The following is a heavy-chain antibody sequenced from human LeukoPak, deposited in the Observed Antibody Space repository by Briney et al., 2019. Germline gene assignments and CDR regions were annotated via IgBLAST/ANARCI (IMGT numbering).Heavy chain of an antibody. V-gene: IGHV3-30*02. CDR1: GFTFRSYG. D-gene: IGHD2-2*01. CDR3: AKGKDIVVVPAAHFDY. CDR2: IRYDGSNK. Sequence: PGGSLRLSCAASGFTFRSYGMHWVRQAPGKGLEWVAFIRYDGSNKYYADSVKGRFTISRDNSKNTLYLQMNSLRAEDTAVYYCAKGKDIVVVPAAHFDYWGQGTLVTVSS. J-gene: IGHJ4*02.